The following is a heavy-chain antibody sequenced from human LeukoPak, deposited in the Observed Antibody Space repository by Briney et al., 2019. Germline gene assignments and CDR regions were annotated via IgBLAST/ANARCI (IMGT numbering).Heavy chain of an antibody. CDR3: TKALDF. J-gene: IGHJ4*02. CDR2: INQDGSET. Sequence: GGSLRLSCAASGFTFSGSWMDSVRQAPGKGLEWVAIINQDGSETYYVDSAKGRFTISRDNAKNSLHLQMDSLRVEDTAMYYCTKALDFWGQGTLVTVSS. CDR1: GFTFSGSW. V-gene: IGHV3-7*01.